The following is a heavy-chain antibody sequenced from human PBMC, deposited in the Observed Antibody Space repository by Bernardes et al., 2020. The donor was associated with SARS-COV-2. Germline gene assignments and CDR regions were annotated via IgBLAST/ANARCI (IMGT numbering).Heavy chain of an antibody. Sequence: GGSLRLSCAASGFTFSSYWMSWVRQAPGKGLEWVANIKQDGSEKYYVDSVKGRFTISRDNAKNSLYLQMNSLRAEDTAVYYCARDGQWFGESTPYYYYGMDVWGQGTTVTVSS. CDR3: ARDGQWFGESTPYYYYGMDV. D-gene: IGHD3-10*01. CDR1: GFTFSSYW. CDR2: IKQDGSEK. V-gene: IGHV3-7*01. J-gene: IGHJ6*02.